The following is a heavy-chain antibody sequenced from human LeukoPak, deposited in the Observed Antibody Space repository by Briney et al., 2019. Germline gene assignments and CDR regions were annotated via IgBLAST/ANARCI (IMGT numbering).Heavy chain of an antibody. CDR2: ISWNSGSI. CDR1: EFTFDDYA. Sequence: GGSLRLSCAASEFTFDDYAMHWVRQAPGKGLEWVSGISWNSGSIGYADSVKGRFTISRDNAKNSLYLQMNSLRAEDTALYYCASGRSYDSSGLDYWGQGTLVTVSS. CDR3: ASGRSYDSSGLDY. J-gene: IGHJ4*02. V-gene: IGHV3-9*01. D-gene: IGHD3-22*01.